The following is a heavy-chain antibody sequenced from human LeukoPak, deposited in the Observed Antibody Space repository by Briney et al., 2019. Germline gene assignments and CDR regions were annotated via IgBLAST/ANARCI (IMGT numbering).Heavy chain of an antibody. CDR1: GYSFTNYY. D-gene: IGHD1-26*01. J-gene: IGHJ4*02. Sequence: ASVKVSCKASGYSFTNYYIHWVRQAPGQGLEWMGIIRSSGDSTTYAQKFQGRVTMTRDTSTSTVHMELNSLRSEDTAVYYCARDGGSHDFDYWCQGTLVTVSS. V-gene: IGHV1-46*01. CDR3: ARDGGSHDFDY. CDR2: IRSSGDST.